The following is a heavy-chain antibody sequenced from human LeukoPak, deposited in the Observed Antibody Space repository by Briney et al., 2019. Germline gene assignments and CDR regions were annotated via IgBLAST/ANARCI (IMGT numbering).Heavy chain of an antibody. V-gene: IGHV1-69*04. CDR1: GGTFSSYA. CDR3: AVRRPRRDGYNSPFDY. J-gene: IGHJ4*02. D-gene: IGHD5-24*01. CDR2: IIPILGIA. Sequence: SVKVSCKASGGTFSSYAISWVRQAPGQGLEWMGRIIPILGIANYAQKFQGRVAITADKSTSTAYMELSSLRSEDTAVYYCAVRRPRRDGYNSPFDYWGQGTLVTVSS.